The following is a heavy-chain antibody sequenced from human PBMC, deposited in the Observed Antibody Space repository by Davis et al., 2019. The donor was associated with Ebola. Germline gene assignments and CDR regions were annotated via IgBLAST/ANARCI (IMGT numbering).Heavy chain of an antibody. D-gene: IGHD3-9*01. CDR3: ATELTGNAFDV. V-gene: IGHV3-7*03. Sequence: GESLKISCAASGFTFSSRWMNWVRQGPGKGLEWVANIKQDGSKKNYLDSVKDRFTISRDNAKNSLFLQMNNLRVDDTAVYYCATELTGNAFDVWGRGTLVTVSS. CDR2: IKQDGSKK. CDR1: GFTFSSRW. J-gene: IGHJ3*01.